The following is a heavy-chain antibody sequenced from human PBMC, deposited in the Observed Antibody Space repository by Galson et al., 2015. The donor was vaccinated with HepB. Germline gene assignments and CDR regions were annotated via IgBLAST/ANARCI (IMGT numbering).Heavy chain of an antibody. CDR3: ARVGCGGGNLEVSWYGP. CDR1: GFTFSSYW. D-gene: IGHD2-21*01. J-gene: IGHJ5*02. Sequence: SLRLSCAASGFTFSSYWMTWVRQAPGKGLEWVANIKQDGSAKNFVDSVKGRFTISRDNAKNSLYLQMNSLRAEDTAVYYCARVGCGGGNLEVSWYGPWGQGTLVTVSS. CDR2: IKQDGSAK. V-gene: IGHV3-7*03.